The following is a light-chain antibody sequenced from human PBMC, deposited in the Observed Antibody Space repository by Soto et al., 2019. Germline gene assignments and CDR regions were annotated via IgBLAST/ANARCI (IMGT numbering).Light chain of an antibody. CDR1: QTITNW. V-gene: IGKV1-5*01. CDR3: QQYYSTPPT. CDR2: DAS. J-gene: IGKJ4*01. Sequence: DIQMTQSPSILSASVGDRFTITGRSSQTITNWLAWYQQKPGKAPRLLIYDASSLESWVPSRFSGSGSGTEFTLTISSLQSEDFATYYCQQYYSTPPTFGGGTKVDIK.